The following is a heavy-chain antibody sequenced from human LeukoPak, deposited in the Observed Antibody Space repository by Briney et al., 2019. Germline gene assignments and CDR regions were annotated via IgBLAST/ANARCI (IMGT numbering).Heavy chain of an antibody. V-gene: IGHV3-48*04. D-gene: IGHD1-26*01. CDR3: ARVGGNSGSYPFDY. CDR2: ISSSSSTT. Sequence: GGSLRLSCAASGFTFSTYSMNWVRQAPGKGLEWVSYISSSSSTTYYADSVKGRFTISRDNAKNSLYVQMNSLRAEDTAVYYCARVGGNSGSYPFDYWGQGTLVTVSS. CDR1: GFTFSTYS. J-gene: IGHJ4*02.